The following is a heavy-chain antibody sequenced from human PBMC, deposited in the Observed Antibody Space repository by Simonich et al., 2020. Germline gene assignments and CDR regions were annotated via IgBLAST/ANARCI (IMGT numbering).Heavy chain of an antibody. Sequence: EVQLVESGGGLVKPGGSLRLSCAASGFTFSSYSMNWVRQAPGKGREWVSSISSSSRYIYYADSVKGRFTISRDNAKNSRYLQMNSLRAEDTAVYYCARARGDSSSWYFDYWGQGTLVTVSS. CDR1: GFTFSSYS. CDR3: ARARGDSSSWYFDY. CDR2: ISSSSRYI. V-gene: IGHV3-21*01. D-gene: IGHD6-13*01. J-gene: IGHJ4*02.